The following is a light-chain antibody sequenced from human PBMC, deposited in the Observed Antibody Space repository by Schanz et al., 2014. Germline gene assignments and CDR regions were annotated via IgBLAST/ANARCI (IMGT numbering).Light chain of an antibody. V-gene: IGKV1-16*02. CDR3: QQAHRFPHT. Sequence: DTQMTQSPSSLSAYIGDRVIITCRASQDITHNLAWFQQKPGKAPRSLIYAASSLHSGVPSKFSGSGSGTEFTLTISSLQPEDFATYYCQQAHRFPHTFGQGTKLDIK. CDR1: QDITHN. CDR2: AAS. J-gene: IGKJ2*01.